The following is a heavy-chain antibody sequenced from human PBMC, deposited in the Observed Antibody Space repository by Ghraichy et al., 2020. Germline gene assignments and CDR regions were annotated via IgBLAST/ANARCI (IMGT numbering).Heavy chain of an antibody. CDR3: AKESGRVCSSTSCFAAGYYYYGMDV. CDR2: ISYDGSNK. Sequence: GGSLRLSCAASGFTFSSYGMHWVRQAPGKGLEWVAVISYDGSNKYYADSVKGRFTISRDNSKNTLYLQMNSLRAEDTAVYYCAKESGRVCSSTSCFAAGYYYYGMDVWGQGTTVTVSS. D-gene: IGHD2-2*01. CDR1: GFTFSSYG. J-gene: IGHJ6*02. V-gene: IGHV3-30*18.